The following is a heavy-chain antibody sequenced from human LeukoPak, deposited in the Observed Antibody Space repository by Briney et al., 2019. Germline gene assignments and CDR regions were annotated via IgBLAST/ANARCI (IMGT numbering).Heavy chain of an antibody. D-gene: IGHD6-19*01. V-gene: IGHV3-30*03. CDR1: GFTFSDYG. Sequence: GRSLRLSCAASGFTFSDYGMHWVRQAPGKGLEWVALISYDGGNKFYADSVRDRFTISRDNSKNTLFLQMNSLRIEDTAVYYCARGLYKNGWYYFDYWGQGTLVTVSS. CDR3: ARGLYKNGWYYFDY. J-gene: IGHJ4*02. CDR2: ISYDGGNK.